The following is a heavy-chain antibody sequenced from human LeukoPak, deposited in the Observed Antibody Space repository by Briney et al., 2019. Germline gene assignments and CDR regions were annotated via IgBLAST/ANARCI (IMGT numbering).Heavy chain of an antibody. J-gene: IGHJ6*03. Sequence: GGSLRLSCAASGFTFSTYGTHWVRQAPGKGLEWVSVISGGGGSTYYADSVKGRFTISRDNSKSTLYLQMNSLRAEDTAVYYCAKEGSTDSNYVGYYMDVWGKGTTVTVSS. D-gene: IGHD4-11*01. CDR2: ISGGGGST. CDR1: GFTFSTYG. V-gene: IGHV3-23*01. CDR3: AKEGSTDSNYVGYYMDV.